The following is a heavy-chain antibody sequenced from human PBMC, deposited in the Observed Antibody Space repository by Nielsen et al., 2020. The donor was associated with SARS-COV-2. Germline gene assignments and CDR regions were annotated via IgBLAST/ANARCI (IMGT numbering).Heavy chain of an antibody. CDR2: IIPIFGTA. D-gene: IGHD3-10*01. V-gene: IGHV1-69*13. CDR1: GGTFSSYA. J-gene: IGHJ5*02. Sequence: VKVSCKASGGTFSSYAISWVRQAPGQGLEWMGGIIPIFGTANYAQKFQGRVTITADESTSTAYMELSSLRSEDTAVYYCAREERVGWFWFDPWGQGTLVTVSS. CDR3: AREERVGWFWFDP.